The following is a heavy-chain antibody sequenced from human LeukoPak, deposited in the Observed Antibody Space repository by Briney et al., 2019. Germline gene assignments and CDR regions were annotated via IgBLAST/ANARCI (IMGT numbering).Heavy chain of an antibody. CDR2: IYPGDSDT. CDR1: GYSFTSYW. D-gene: IGHD2-2*01. V-gene: IGHV5-51*01. CDR3: ARTVVVPAAMGRGYYYYMDV. J-gene: IGHJ6*03. Sequence: GESLKISSKGSGYSFTSYWIGWVRQMPGKGLEWMGIIYPGDSDTRYGPSFQGQVTISADKSISTAYLQWSSLKASDTAMYYCARTVVVPAAMGRGYYYYMDVWGKGTTVTISS.